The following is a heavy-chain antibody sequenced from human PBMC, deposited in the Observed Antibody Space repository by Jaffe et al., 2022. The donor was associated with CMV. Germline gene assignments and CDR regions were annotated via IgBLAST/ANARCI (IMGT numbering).Heavy chain of an antibody. CDR2: INSDGSST. CDR1: GFTFSSYW. J-gene: IGHJ4*02. V-gene: IGHV3-74*01. CDR3: VVPEYDPEYSSGWSLFDY. D-gene: IGHD6-19*01. Sequence: EVQLVESGGGLVQPGGSLRLSCAASGFTFSSYWMHWVRQAPGKGLVWVSRINSDGSSTSYADSVKGRFTISRDNAKNTLYLQMNSLRAEDTAVYYCVVPEYDPEYSSGWSLFDYWGQGTLVTVSS.